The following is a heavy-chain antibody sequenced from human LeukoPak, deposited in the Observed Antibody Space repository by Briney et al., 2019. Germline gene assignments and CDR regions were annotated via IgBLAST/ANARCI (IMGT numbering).Heavy chain of an antibody. Sequence: NPGGSLRLSCAASGFTFSDYYMTWIRQAPGKGLEWVSSISGTGTTIYSADSVRGRFTVSRDNARNSLFLHMNSLRAEDTAVYYCVVQITMIVVVPYFDYWGQGTLVTVSS. CDR1: GFTFSDYY. V-gene: IGHV3-11*04. D-gene: IGHD3-22*01. CDR3: VVQITMIVVVPYFDY. J-gene: IGHJ4*02. CDR2: ISGTGTTI.